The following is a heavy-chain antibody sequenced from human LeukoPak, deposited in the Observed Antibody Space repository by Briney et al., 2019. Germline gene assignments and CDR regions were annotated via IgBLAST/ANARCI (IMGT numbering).Heavy chain of an antibody. J-gene: IGHJ5*02. V-gene: IGHV4-59*01. CDR2: IYYSGST. CDR1: GGSISSYY. D-gene: IGHD2-2*01. CDR3: ARDWGYCSSTSCYRWFDP. Sequence: SETLSLTCTVSGGSISSYYWSWIRQPPGKGLEWIGYIYYSGSTNYNPSLKSRVTISVDTSKNQFSLKLSSVTAADTAEYYCARDWGYCSSTSCYRWFDPWGQGTLVTVSS.